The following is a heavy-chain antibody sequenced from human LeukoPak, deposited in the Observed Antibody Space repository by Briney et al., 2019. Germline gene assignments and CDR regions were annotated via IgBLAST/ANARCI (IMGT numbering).Heavy chain of an antibody. CDR1: GFTFSGSD. D-gene: IGHD4-23*01. J-gene: IGHJ4*02. V-gene: IGHV3-30*18. CDR3: AKDGQAVGEYYFDY. CDR2: ISYDGGKK. Sequence: GGSLRLSCAASGFTFSGSDMHWVRQAPGKGLEWVATISYDGGKKNYAAAVQGRFTVSRDNPVNTLNLQMNSLRVEDTALYYCAKDGQAVGEYYFDYWGQGTLVTVST.